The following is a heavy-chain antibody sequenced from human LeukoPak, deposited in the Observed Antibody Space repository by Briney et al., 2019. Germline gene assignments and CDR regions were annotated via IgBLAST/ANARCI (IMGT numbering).Heavy chain of an antibody. J-gene: IGHJ4*02. CDR3: AKGVYSSGPTSDY. D-gene: IGHD6-19*01. CDR1: GFTFSSCA. Sequence: GGSLRLSCAASGFTFSSCAMNWVRQAPGKGLEWVSAIRDSGGSTYYADSVKGRFTISSDNPKNTLYLQMNPLRAEDTAVYYCAKGVYSSGPTSDYWGQGTLVTVSS. V-gene: IGHV3-23*01. CDR2: IRDSGGST.